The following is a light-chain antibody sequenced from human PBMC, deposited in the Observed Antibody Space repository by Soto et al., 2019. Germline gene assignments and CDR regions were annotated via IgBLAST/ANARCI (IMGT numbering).Light chain of an antibody. CDR2: DND. Sequence: QSVLTQPPSVSGAPGQRIILSCTGSSSNIGAGFDVHWYQHLPGTAPKLLVYDNDNRPSGLPARFSDSRSGTSASLAITSLQADDEADYYCQSYDNSLSGVVFGGGTQLTVL. V-gene: IGLV1-40*01. CDR1: SSNIGAGFD. J-gene: IGLJ2*01. CDR3: QSYDNSLSGVV.